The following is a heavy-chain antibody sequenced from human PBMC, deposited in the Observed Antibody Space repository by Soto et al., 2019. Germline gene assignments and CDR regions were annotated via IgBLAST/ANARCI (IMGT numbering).Heavy chain of an antibody. CDR3: ARGTYYDFWSGYYSDLSSDY. CDR1: GFTFSSYA. V-gene: IGHV3-64*01. CDR2: ISSNGGST. Sequence: GGSLRLSCAASGFTFSSYAMHWVRQAPGKGLEYVSAISSNGGSTYYANSVKGRFTISRDNSKNTLYLQMGSLRAEDMAVYHCARGTYYDFWSGYYSDLSSDYWGQGTLVTVSS. D-gene: IGHD3-3*01. J-gene: IGHJ4*02.